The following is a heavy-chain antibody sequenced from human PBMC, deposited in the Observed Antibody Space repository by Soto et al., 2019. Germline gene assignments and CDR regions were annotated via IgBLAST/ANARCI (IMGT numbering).Heavy chain of an antibody. CDR1: GYNFLTYG. CDR3: ARDGERDTGLNFYYYLHGMDA. Sequence: GASVKVSCKASGYNFLTYGISWLRQAPGRGLEWMGWISTDNTHRNYAQNFQERVTMTTDTSTNTAYMDLRSLRSDDTAVYYCARDGERDTGLNFYYYLHGMDAWGQGTRVTVSS. V-gene: IGHV1-18*01. D-gene: IGHD1-1*01. CDR2: ISTDNTHR. J-gene: IGHJ6*02.